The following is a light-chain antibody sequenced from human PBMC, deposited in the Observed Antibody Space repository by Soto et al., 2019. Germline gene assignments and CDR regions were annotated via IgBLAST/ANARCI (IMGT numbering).Light chain of an antibody. V-gene: IGKV3D-11*02. CDR3: QQRRSWQVT. CDR1: QSVSSN. J-gene: IGKJ5*01. Sequence: EIVLTQSPATLSVSPVERATLSCRASQSVSSNLAWYQQKPGQAPRLLIYGASKRATGIPARFSGSGSGTNFTLTISSLEPEDFAVYYCQQRRSWQVTFGQGTRLEIK. CDR2: GAS.